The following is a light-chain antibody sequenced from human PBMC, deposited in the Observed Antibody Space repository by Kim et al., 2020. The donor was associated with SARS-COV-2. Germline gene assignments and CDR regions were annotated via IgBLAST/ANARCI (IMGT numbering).Light chain of an antibody. J-gene: IGLJ3*02. CDR1: NLRMQS. V-gene: IGLV3-21*04. Sequence: SYELTQPPSVSVAPGQTATIACWGDNLRMQSVHWYQQMPGQAPVVVIEYDSDRPSGIPERISGSKSGNTATLTITSVEAEDEADFYCQVWDDDSDHWVFGGGTQLTVL. CDR3: QVWDDDSDHWV. CDR2: YDS.